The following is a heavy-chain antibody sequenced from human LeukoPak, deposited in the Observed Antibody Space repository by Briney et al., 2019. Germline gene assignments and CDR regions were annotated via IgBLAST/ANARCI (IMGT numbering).Heavy chain of an antibody. CDR3: ARTPVVIRFDY. J-gene: IGHJ4*02. V-gene: IGHV4-30-2*01. D-gene: IGHD3-22*01. CDR2: IYHSGST. Sequence: SETLSLTCTVSGGSISSNSYYWGWIRQPPGKGLEWIGYIYHSGSTYYNPSLKSRVTISVDRSKNQFSLKLSSVTAADTAVYYCARTPVVIRFDYWGQGTLVTVSS. CDR1: GGSISSNSYY.